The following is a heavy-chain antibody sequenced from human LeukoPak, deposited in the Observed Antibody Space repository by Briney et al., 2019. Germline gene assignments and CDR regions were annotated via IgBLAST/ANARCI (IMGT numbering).Heavy chain of an antibody. Sequence: GGSLRLSCAASGFTFSSYGMNWVRQAPGKGLEWVAVISYDGSNKYYADSVKGRFTISRDNSKNTLYLQMNSLRAEDTAVYYCAKSENFYYYDSSGYSAIEYFQHWGQGTLVTVSS. V-gene: IGHV3-30*18. D-gene: IGHD3-22*01. CDR3: AKSENFYYYDSSGYSAIEYFQH. CDR2: ISYDGSNK. J-gene: IGHJ1*01. CDR1: GFTFSSYG.